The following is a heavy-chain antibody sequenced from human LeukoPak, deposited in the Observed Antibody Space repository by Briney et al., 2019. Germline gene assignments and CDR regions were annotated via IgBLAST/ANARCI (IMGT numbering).Heavy chain of an antibody. CDR3: ARVGRSNYYDSSGYYSY. V-gene: IGHV1-3*01. CDR1: GYTFTSYA. CDR2: INAGNGNT. D-gene: IGHD3-22*01. Sequence: ASVKVSCKASGYTFTSYAMHWVRQAPGQRLEWMGWINAGNGNTKYSQKFQGRVTITRDTSASTAYMELSSLRSEDTAVYYCARVGRSNYYDSSGYYSYWGQGTLVTVSS. J-gene: IGHJ4*02.